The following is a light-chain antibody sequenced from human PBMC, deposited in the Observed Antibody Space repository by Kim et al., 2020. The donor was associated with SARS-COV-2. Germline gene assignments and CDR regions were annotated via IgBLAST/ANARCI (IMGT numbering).Light chain of an antibody. CDR3: QQYYDWPPVT. Sequence: EIMMTQSPATLSVSPGERATLSCRASQWIGGSLVWYQQKPGHGPRLLIEYSSTSAPGVPDRFSGSGSGTEFTLTITTLQSEDSAVYYCQQYYDWPPVTFGGGTKVDIK. CDR1: QWIGGS. V-gene: IGKV3-15*01. CDR2: YSS. J-gene: IGKJ4*01.